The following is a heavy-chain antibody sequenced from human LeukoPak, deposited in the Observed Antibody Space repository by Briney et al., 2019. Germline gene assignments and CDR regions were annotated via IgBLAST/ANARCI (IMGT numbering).Heavy chain of an antibody. CDR3: ARALGRWEIVTAANLTSLYYYYYMDV. V-gene: IGHV1-18*01. CDR2: ISAYNGNI. Sequence: EAPVKVSCKASGGTFSSYAISWVRQAPGQGLEWMGWISAYNGNINYAQKLQGRVTMTTDTSTSTAYMELRSLRSDDTAVYYCARALGRWEIVTAANLTSLYYYYYMDVWGKGTTVTISS. CDR1: GGTFSSYA. D-gene: IGHD2-2*01. J-gene: IGHJ6*03.